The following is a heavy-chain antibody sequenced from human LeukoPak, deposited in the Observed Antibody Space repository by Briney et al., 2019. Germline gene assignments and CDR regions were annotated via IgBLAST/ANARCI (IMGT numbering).Heavy chain of an antibody. CDR1: GFTFSRYS. Sequence: GGSLRLSCAASGFTFSRYSMKWVRQAPGKGLEWVSFIGSSSSYIYYADSVKGRFTISRDNAKNSLYLQMNSLRAEDTAVYYCARDRLGYYDTTGFDYWGQGTLVTVSS. V-gene: IGHV3-21*01. CDR2: IGSSSSYI. CDR3: ARDRLGYYDTTGFDY. D-gene: IGHD3-22*01. J-gene: IGHJ4*02.